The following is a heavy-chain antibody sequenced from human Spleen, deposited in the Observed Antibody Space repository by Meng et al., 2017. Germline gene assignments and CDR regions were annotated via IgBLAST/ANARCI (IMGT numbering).Heavy chain of an antibody. D-gene: IGHD3-22*01. J-gene: IGHJ4*02. Sequence: QVQLQESGPGLVRPSETLSLTCTFSGGSVSSGSYYWSWIRQPPGKGLEWIGYIYYSGSTNYNPSLKSRVTISVDTSKNHFSLNLTSVTAADTAVYYCTRGKKYYYDSTGYFAYWGQGTLVTVSS. V-gene: IGHV4-61*03. CDR3: TRGKKYYYDSTGYFAY. CDR1: GGSVSSGSYY. CDR2: IYYSGST.